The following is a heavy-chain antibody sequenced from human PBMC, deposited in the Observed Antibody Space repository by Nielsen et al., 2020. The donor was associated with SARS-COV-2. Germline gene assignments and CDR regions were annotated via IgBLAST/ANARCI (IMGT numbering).Heavy chain of an antibody. CDR1: GFTFRTYT. CDR2: IISSSTHI. V-gene: IGHV3-21*01. CDR3: ARDAGAGSYYNYYYMDV. J-gene: IGHJ6*03. D-gene: IGHD3-10*01. Sequence: GGSLRLSCAASGFTFRTYTMNWVRQAPGKGLEWISAIISSSTHIYYADSVKGRFTISRDNAKNSLYLQMNSLRAEDTAVYYCARDAGAGSYYNYYYMDVWGKGTTVTVSS.